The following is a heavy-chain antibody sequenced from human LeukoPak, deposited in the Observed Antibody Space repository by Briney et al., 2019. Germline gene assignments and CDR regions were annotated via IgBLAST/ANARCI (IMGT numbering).Heavy chain of an antibody. J-gene: IGHJ6*02. Sequence: SETLSLTCTVSGGSISSYYWSWIRQPPGKGLEWIGYIYHSGSTYYNPSLKSRVTISVDRSKNQFSLKLSSVTAADTAVYYCARTYYDFWSGYFYGMDVWGQGTTVTVSS. CDR1: GGSISSYY. CDR3: ARTYYDFWSGYFYGMDV. CDR2: IYHSGST. V-gene: IGHV4-59*12. D-gene: IGHD3-3*01.